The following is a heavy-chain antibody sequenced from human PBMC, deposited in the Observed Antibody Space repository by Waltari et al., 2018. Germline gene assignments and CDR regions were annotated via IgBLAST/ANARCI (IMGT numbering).Heavy chain of an antibody. V-gene: IGHV4-4*07. Sequence: QVQLQESGPGLVKPSETLSLTCTVSGGSISSYYWSWIRQPAGKALEWIGRIYTSGSTNYNPALKSRVTMSVDTSKNQFSLKLSSVTAADTAVYYCVGTYYDFWSGYSQLDYWGQGTLVTVSS. CDR3: VGTYYDFWSGYSQLDY. D-gene: IGHD3-3*01. CDR2: IYTSGST. J-gene: IGHJ4*02. CDR1: GGSISSYY.